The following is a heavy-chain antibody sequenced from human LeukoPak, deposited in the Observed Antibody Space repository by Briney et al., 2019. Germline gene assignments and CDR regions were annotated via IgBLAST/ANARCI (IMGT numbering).Heavy chain of an antibody. V-gene: IGHV3-23*01. J-gene: IGHJ4*02. Sequence: GESLRLSCAASGFTFSNYAMSWVRQAPGKGLEWVSGIRGSSDSTYFADSVKGRFTISRDNSKNTVYLQMNRLRAEDTAVYYCAKDNYHATSGTFDYWGQGTLVTVSS. CDR2: IRGSSDST. CDR1: GFTFSNYA. D-gene: IGHD1-26*01. CDR3: AKDNYHATSGTFDY.